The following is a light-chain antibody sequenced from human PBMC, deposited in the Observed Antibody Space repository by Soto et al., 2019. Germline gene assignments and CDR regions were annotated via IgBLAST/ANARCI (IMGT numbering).Light chain of an antibody. J-gene: IGKJ4*01. Sequence: EIVMTQSPATLSVSPGERVTLSCRASQSAISNLAWYQQKPGQTPRLLIYDASTRATDIPARFSGSGSGIDFTLTISSLLSEDFAVYYCHQYYKWPLTFGGGTKVDIK. CDR1: QSAISN. V-gene: IGKV3-15*01. CDR3: HQYYKWPLT. CDR2: DAS.